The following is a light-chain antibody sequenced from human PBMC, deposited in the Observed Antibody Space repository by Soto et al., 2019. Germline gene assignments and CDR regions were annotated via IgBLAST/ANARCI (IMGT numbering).Light chain of an antibody. Sequence: EIVLTQSPATLSLSPGERATLSCRDSQSISSHLAWYQQKPGQAPRLLIYDASNRAPGIPPRFSGSGSGTDFTLTISSLEPEDFAVYYCQQRSNWPLTFGVGTKVEIK. CDR1: QSISSH. V-gene: IGKV3-11*01. CDR2: DAS. CDR3: QQRSNWPLT. J-gene: IGKJ4*01.